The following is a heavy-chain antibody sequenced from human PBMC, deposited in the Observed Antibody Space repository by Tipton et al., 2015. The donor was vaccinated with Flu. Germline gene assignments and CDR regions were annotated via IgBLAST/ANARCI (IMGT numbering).Heavy chain of an antibody. V-gene: IGHV3-23*01. CDR3: ARDRVVGAVAGYSYYYYGLDV. D-gene: IGHD1-26*01. CDR2: ISGSGGST. Sequence: SLRLSCVASGFTFSSYAMSWVRQVPGKGLEWVSVISGSGGSTYYADSVKGRFTISRDNSKSTLYLQMNSLRVEDTAVYYCARDRVVGAVAGYSYYYYGLDVWGQATTVTASS. J-gene: IGHJ6*02. CDR1: GFTFSSYA.